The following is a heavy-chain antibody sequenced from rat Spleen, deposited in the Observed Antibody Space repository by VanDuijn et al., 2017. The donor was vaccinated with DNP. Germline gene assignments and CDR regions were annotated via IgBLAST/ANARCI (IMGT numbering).Heavy chain of an antibody. J-gene: IGHJ4*01. CDR3: SNAMDA. CDR1: GFTFSNNG. V-gene: IGHV5S13*01. Sequence: EVKLMESGGGLVQPGRSLKISCAASGFTFSNNGMAWVRQAPTKGLEWVASITNSGGSTYYRDSVKGRFTISRDNAKSTLYLQMDSLRSEDTATYYCSNAMDAWGQGTSVTVSS. CDR2: ITNSGGST.